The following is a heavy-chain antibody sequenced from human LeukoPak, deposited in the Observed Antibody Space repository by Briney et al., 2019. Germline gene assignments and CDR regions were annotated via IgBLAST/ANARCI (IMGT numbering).Heavy chain of an antibody. CDR3: AKSRFGGPYYFDY. Sequence: GGSLRLSCAASGFTFSSYWMNWVRQAPGKGLEWVANIKQDGSRKYYVDSVKGRFTISRDNARNSLYLQMNSLTAEDTAVYYCAKSRFGGPYYFDYWGQGTLVTVSS. J-gene: IGHJ4*02. CDR1: GFTFSSYW. V-gene: IGHV3-7*03. CDR2: IKQDGSRK. D-gene: IGHD4-23*01.